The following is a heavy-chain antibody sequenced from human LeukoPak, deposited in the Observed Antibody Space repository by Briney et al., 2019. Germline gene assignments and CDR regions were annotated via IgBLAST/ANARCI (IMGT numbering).Heavy chain of an antibody. CDR3: AREGIAVSGSFDY. J-gene: IGHJ4*01. D-gene: IGHD6-19*01. V-gene: IGHV1-18*04. CDR1: GYIFTSYG. CDR2: ISVYNGNT. Sequence: ASVKVSCKASGYIFTSYGISWVRQAPGQGLEWMGWISVYNGNTNYAQNLQGRVTMTTDTSTSTAYMELRSLTYDDTAVYYCAREGIAVSGSFDYWGQGTLVTVSS.